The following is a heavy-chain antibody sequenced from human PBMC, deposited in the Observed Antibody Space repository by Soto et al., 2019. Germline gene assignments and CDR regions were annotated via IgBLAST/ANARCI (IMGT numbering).Heavy chain of an antibody. J-gene: IGHJ4*02. Sequence: PGGSLRLSCAASGFTFSSYAMSWVRQTPGRGLEWVSTISGGGDNTYYADSVKGRFTISRDNSKNTLYVQMNNLRADDTAIYYCAKGEAVAGTEFEHWGKGTLVTV. CDR2: ISGGGDNT. D-gene: IGHD6-19*01. V-gene: IGHV3-23*01. CDR1: GFTFSSYA. CDR3: AKGEAVAGTEFEH.